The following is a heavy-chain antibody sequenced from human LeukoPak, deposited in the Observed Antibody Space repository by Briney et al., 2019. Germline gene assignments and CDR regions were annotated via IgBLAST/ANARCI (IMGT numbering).Heavy chain of an antibody. Sequence: PSETLSLTCTVSGGSISSGSYYWSWIRQPAGKGLEWIGRIYTSGSTNYNPSLKSRVTISVDTSKNQFSLKLSSVTAADTAVYYCASDGSADAFDIWGQGTMVTVSS. V-gene: IGHV4-61*02. D-gene: IGHD3-10*01. J-gene: IGHJ3*02. CDR1: GGSISSGSYY. CDR3: ASDGSADAFDI. CDR2: IYTSGST.